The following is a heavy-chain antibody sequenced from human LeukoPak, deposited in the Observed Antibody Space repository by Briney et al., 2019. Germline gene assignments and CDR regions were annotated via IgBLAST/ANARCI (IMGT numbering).Heavy chain of an antibody. CDR3: AKHSGEVIVGATVNA. J-gene: IGHJ4*02. CDR1: GFTFSSYA. Sequence: GGSLRLSCAASGFTFSSYAMSWVRQAPGKGLEWVSAISGSGGSTYYADSVKGRFTISRDNSKNTLHLQMNSLRAEDTAVYYCAKHSGEVIVGATVNAWGQGTLVTVSS. V-gene: IGHV3-23*01. CDR2: ISGSGGST. D-gene: IGHD1-26*01.